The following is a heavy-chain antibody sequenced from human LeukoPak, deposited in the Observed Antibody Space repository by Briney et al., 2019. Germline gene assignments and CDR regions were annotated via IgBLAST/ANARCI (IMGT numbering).Heavy chain of an antibody. Sequence: GESLKISCKGSGYSFTSYWIGWVRQMPGKGLEWMGIIYPGDSDTRYSPSFQGQVTISADKSISTAYLQWSSLKASDTAMYYCATRTKDGSSTSPYFDYWAREPWSPSPQ. D-gene: IGHD2-2*01. CDR3: ATRTKDGSSTSPYFDY. CDR2: IYPGDSDT. V-gene: IGHV5-51*01. J-gene: IGHJ4*02. CDR1: GYSFTSYW.